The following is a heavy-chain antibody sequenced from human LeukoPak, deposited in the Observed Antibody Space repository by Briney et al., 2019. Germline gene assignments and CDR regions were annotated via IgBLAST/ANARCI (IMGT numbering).Heavy chain of an antibody. J-gene: IGHJ4*02. CDR1: GGSISSGDYY. D-gene: IGHD2-15*01. CDR3: ARGQRSCSGGSCYGPYFDY. V-gene: IGHV4-30-4*01. Sequence: PSETLSLTCTVSGGSISSGDYYWSWIRQPPGKGLEWIGYIYYSGSTYYNPSLKSRVTISVDTSKNQFSLKLSSVTAADTAVYYCARGQRSCSGGSCYGPYFDYWGQGTLVTVSS. CDR2: IYYSGST.